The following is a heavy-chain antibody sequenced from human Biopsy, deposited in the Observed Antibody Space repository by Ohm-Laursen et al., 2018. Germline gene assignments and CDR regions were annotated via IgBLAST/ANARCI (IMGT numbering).Heavy chain of an antibody. V-gene: IGHV1-69*10. CDR1: GDSFTSYA. CDR2: IIPIPNVS. Sequence: ASVSASCKASGDSFTSYAIGSVRQAPGQGLEWMGGIIPIPNVSTHAQEFQGRITITADESTSTASMELNGLTSDDTAVCFCARGEGSSWFDPWGHGTLVTVSS. J-gene: IGHJ5*02. CDR3: ARGEGSSWFDP. D-gene: IGHD1-26*01.